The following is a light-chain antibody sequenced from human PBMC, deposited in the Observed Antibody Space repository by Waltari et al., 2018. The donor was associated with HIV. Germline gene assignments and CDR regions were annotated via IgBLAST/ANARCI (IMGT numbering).Light chain of an antibody. J-gene: IGKJ1*01. V-gene: IGKV3-15*01. CDR1: QTVSTN. Sequence: EILLTQSPATLSVSPGGRATLSCRASQTVSTNLAWYQRKPGQAPRLLIYGASTRATGIPARFSGSGSGTEFTLTIGSLQSEDFAVYFCQQYNNWPGTFGQGTKVEIK. CDR3: QQYNNWPGT. CDR2: GAS.